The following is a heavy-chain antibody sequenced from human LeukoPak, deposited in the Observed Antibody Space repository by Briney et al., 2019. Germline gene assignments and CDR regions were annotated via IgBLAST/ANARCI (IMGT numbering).Heavy chain of an antibody. CDR1: GFTFSSYG. J-gene: IGHJ3*02. D-gene: IGHD5-12*01. CDR3: AKDPGGYVFDI. V-gene: IGHV3-30*02. Sequence: VGSRRLSCAASGFTFSSYGMPWVRQAPGNGLEWVAFIRYDGSNKYYADSVAGRFAISRGTSKNTLYLQLNRLRAEDTAVYYCAKDPGGYVFDIWGQGTMVPVSS. CDR2: IRYDGSNK.